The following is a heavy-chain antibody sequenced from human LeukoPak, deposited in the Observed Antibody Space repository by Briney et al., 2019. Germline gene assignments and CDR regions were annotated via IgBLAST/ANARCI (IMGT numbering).Heavy chain of an antibody. CDR1: GFTFSSYA. V-gene: IGHV3-23*01. J-gene: IGHJ1*01. CDR3: AKRAVGATTFVEYFQH. D-gene: IGHD1-26*01. Sequence: GGSLRLSCAASGFTFSSYAMSWVRQAPGKGLEGVSAISGSGGSTYYADSVKGRFTISRDNSKNTLYLQMNSLRAEDTAVYYCAKRAVGATTFVEYFQHWGQGTLVTVSS. CDR2: ISGSGGST.